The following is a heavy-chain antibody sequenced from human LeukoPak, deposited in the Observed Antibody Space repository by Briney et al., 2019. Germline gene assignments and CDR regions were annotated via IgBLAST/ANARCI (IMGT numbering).Heavy chain of an antibody. CDR1: GFTLSSYE. V-gene: IGHV3-48*03. J-gene: IGHJ6*03. CDR2: ISSSGSTI. D-gene: IGHD2-15*01. Sequence: GGSLRLSCAAAGFTLSSYEMNWVREARGKGVEWVSYISSSGSTIYYGDSVKGRFTISRDNAKNSLYLQMNSLRAEDTAVYYCARIPLGYCSGGSCYIYYYYMDVWGKGTTVTVSS. CDR3: ARIPLGYCSGGSCYIYYYYMDV.